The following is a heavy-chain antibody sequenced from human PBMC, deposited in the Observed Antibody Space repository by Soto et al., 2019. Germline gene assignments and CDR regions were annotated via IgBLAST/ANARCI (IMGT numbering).Heavy chain of an antibody. J-gene: IGHJ4*02. Sequence: GGSLRLSCAASGFTFSSYWMTWVRQAPGKGLEWVANIKQDGGEKYYVDSVKGRFTISRDNAKNSLYLQMSSLRVEDTAVYYCVRDSQYSSSLGFDYWGQGTLVTVSS. D-gene: IGHD6-6*01. CDR1: GFTFSSYW. CDR3: VRDSQYSSSLGFDY. V-gene: IGHV3-7*01. CDR2: IKQDGGEK.